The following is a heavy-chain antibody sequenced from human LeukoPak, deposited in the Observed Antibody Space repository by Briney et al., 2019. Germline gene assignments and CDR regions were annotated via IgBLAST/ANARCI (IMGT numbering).Heavy chain of an antibody. CDR1: GFTFSNAW. Sequence: GGSLRLSCAASGFTFSNAWMSWIRQAPGKGLEWVGRIKSKTDGGTTDYAAPVKGRFTISRDDSKNTLYLQMNSLKTEDTAVYYCTTLHILTGYYLRYWGQGTLVTVSS. CDR2: IKSKTDGGTT. V-gene: IGHV3-15*01. CDR3: TTLHILTGYYLRY. D-gene: IGHD3-9*01. J-gene: IGHJ4*02.